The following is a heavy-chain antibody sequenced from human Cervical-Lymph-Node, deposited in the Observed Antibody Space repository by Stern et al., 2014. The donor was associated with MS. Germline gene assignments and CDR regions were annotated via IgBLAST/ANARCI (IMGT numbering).Heavy chain of an antibody. J-gene: IGHJ5*02. D-gene: IGHD2-15*01. CDR1: GYTFTSYY. CDR2: INPSDCST. Sequence: QVQLVQSGAEVKKPGASVKVSCKASGYTFTSYYMHWVRQAPGQGLEWMGIINPSDCSTSYAQKFQGTVTMARDTSTSTVYMELSSLRSEDTAVYYCARTAARSWFDPWGQGTLVTVSS. CDR3: ARTAARSWFDP. V-gene: IGHV1-46*03.